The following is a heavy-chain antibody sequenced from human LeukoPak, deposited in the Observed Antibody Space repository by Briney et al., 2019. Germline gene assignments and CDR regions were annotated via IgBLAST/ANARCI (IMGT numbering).Heavy chain of an antibody. CDR3: AKDMLDGSKGLSYYLDY. V-gene: IGHV3-9*01. Sequence: GRSLRLSCAASGFTFDDYAMHWVRQAPGKGLEWVSGISWNSGSIGYADSVKGRFTISRDNAKNSLYLQMNSLRAEDTALYYCAKDMLDGSKGLSYYLDYWGQGTLVTVSS. J-gene: IGHJ4*02. CDR2: ISWNSGSI. D-gene: IGHD3-16*02. CDR1: GFTFDDYA.